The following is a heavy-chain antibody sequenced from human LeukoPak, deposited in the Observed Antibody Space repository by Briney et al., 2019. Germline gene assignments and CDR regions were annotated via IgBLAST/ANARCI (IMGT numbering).Heavy chain of an antibody. CDR2: FSNSGTT. V-gene: IGHV4-59*01. J-gene: IGHJ5*02. D-gene: IGHD3-9*01. CDR1: GASISDYY. CDR3: ARGVYYYDILTGYGNHWFDP. Sequence: SETLSLTCTVSGASISDYYWSWIRQPPGKGLEWIGFFSNSGTTNYNPSLKSRVTISVDTSKNQFSLKLSSVTAADTAVYYCARGVYYYDILTGYGNHWFDPWGQGTLVTVSS.